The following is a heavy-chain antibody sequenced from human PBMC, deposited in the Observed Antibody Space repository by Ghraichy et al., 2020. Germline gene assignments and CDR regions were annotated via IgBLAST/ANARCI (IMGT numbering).Heavy chain of an antibody. J-gene: IGHJ4*02. Sequence: ASVKVSCTASGYTFIYYYIHWVRQAPGRGPEWMGVVYPSGGSSNYAQTFQGRVNMTRDTSTSTVYLNLTRLRSEDTAVYYCARHQGSYYRGFLDYWGQGTLVTVSS. CDR3: ARHQGSYYRGFLDY. V-gene: IGHV1-46*01. CDR2: VYPSGGSS. D-gene: IGHD3-10*01. CDR1: GYTFIYYY.